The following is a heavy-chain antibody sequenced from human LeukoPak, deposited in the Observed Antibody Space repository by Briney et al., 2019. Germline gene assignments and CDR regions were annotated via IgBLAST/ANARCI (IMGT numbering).Heavy chain of an antibody. Sequence: GGSLRLSCAASGFTFSNDWMTGLRQAPGKGLDWVANIKYDGSEKNYVDSVKGRFTISRDNAKNSLYLQMNSLRAEDTAVYYCARGLVRAYGGQGTQVTVSS. CDR1: GFTFSNDW. D-gene: IGHD1-26*01. CDR3: ARGLVRAY. J-gene: IGHJ4*02. V-gene: IGHV3-7*02. CDR2: IKYDGSEK.